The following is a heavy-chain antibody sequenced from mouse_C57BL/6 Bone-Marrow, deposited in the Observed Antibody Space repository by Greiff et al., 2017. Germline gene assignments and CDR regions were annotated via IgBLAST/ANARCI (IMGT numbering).Heavy chain of an antibody. Sequence: QVQLKQSGAELVRPGASVKLSCTASGFNIKDDYMHWVKQRPGQGLEWIGKIGPGSGSTYYNEKFKGKATLTADKSSSTAYMQLSSLTSEDSAVYFCASYSNYGFYAMDYWGQGTSVTVSS. V-gene: IGHV1-77*01. CDR1: GFNIKDDY. D-gene: IGHD2-5*01. J-gene: IGHJ4*01. CDR2: IGPGSGST. CDR3: ASYSNYGFYAMDY.